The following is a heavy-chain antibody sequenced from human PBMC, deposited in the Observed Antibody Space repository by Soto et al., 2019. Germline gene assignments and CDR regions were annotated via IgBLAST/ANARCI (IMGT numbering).Heavy chain of an antibody. CDR2: ISSSSSYI. CDR3: ARDHETYYDFWSGYYKQDAFDI. Sequence: GGSLRLSCAASGFTFSSYSMNWVRQAPGKGLEWVSSISSSSSYIYYADSVKGRFTISRDNAKNSLYLQMNSLRAEDTAVYYCARDHETYYDFWSGYYKQDAFDIWGQGTMVTVSS. J-gene: IGHJ3*02. V-gene: IGHV3-21*01. CDR1: GFTFSSYS. D-gene: IGHD3-3*01.